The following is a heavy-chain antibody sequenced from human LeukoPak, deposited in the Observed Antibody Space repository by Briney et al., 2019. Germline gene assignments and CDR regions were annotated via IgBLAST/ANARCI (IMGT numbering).Heavy chain of an antibody. V-gene: IGHV3-66*01. Sequence: GGSLRLSCAASGFXVSSNYMSWVRXXPGMXLEWVSVIYSGGSTYYADSVKGRFTISRDNSKNTLFLQMNSLRAGDPXXYYCARGTVTMVDYWGQGTLVTVSS. CDR1: GFXVSSNY. D-gene: IGHD3-10*01. J-gene: IGHJ4*02. CDR2: IYSGGST. CDR3: ARGTVTMVDY.